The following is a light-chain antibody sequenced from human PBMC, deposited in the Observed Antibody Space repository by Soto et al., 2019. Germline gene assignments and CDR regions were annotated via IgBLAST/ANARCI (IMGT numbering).Light chain of an antibody. CDR1: QYITSSY. CDR3: QQFGRSTA. CDR2: GAS. Sequence: EIVLTQSPGTLSLSLGERATLSCRASQYITSSYLAWYQQKPGQPPRLLIYGASTRATSNPDYFSGSGNGTEFTLTISRLEPEDFAVYFCQQFGRSTAFGRGTKVEIK. V-gene: IGKV3-20*01. J-gene: IGKJ1*01.